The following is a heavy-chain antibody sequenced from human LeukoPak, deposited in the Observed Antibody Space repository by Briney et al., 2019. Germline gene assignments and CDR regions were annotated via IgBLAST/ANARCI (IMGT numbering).Heavy chain of an antibody. CDR3: AGGGYCSSSNCFAPLFDW. Sequence: SETLSLTCTVSGGSMSNYYWTWIRQPPGKGLEWIGYIYYSGSTNYNPSVKSRVAMSLDTSKSQFSLSLRSVTAADTALYYCAGGGYCSSSNCFAPLFDWWGQGTLVTVSS. D-gene: IGHD2-2*01. J-gene: IGHJ4*02. V-gene: IGHV4-59*01. CDR1: GGSMSNYY. CDR2: IYYSGST.